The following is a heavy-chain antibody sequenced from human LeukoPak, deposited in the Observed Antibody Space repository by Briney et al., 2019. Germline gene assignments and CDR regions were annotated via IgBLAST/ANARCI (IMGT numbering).Heavy chain of an antibody. CDR3: TRENCVPDS. CDR2: ISDGGSAT. J-gene: IGHJ4*02. D-gene: IGHD3-10*02. CDR1: GYTFSPYW. Sequence: GGSLRLSCVASGYTFSPYWMSWVRQIPGKGLEWVASISDGGSATYYVDSVRGRFTISRDDAKNSLFLQMNGLRADDTAVYYCTRENCVPDSWGQGTLVTVSS. V-gene: IGHV3-7*03.